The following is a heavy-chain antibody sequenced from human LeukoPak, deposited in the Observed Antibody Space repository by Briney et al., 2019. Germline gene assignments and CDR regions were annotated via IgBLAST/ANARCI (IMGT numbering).Heavy chain of an antibody. Sequence: QPGGSLRLSCAASGFTFSSYEMNWVRQAPGKGLEWISYISSNGNNIYYADSVKGRFTISRDNAKNSLYLEMYSLRAEDTAVYYCARVWGMFLWLSLDYWGQGTLVTVSS. CDR3: ARVWGMFLWLSLDY. D-gene: IGHD5-18*01. V-gene: IGHV3-48*03. CDR2: ISSNGNNI. CDR1: GFTFSSYE. J-gene: IGHJ4*02.